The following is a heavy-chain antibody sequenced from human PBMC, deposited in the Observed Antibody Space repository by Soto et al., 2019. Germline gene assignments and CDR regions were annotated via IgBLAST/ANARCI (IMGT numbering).Heavy chain of an antibody. CDR3: ARHLCLSSGCQNDAFDI. J-gene: IGHJ3*02. Sequence: PGGSLRLSCAASGFTFSSYAMHWVRQAPGKGLEWVAVISYDGSNKYYADSVKGRLTISRDNSKNTLYLQMNSLRAEDTAVYYCARHLCLSSGCQNDAFDIWGQGTMVTVSS. CDR2: ISYDGSNK. D-gene: IGHD6-19*01. CDR1: GFTFSSYA. V-gene: IGHV3-30-3*01.